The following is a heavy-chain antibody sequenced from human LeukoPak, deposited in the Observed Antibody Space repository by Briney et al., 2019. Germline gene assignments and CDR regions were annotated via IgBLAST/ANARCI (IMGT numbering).Heavy chain of an antibody. D-gene: IGHD3-10*01. CDR3: AKDFLPSGSPHNWFDP. CDR2: ISGSGGST. V-gene: IGHV3-23*01. CDR1: GFTFSSYA. Sequence: PGGSLRLSCAASGFTFSSYAMSWVRQAPGKGLEWVSAISGSGGSTYYADSVKGRFTISRDNSKNTLYLQMNSLRAEDTAVYYCAKDFLPSGSPHNWFDPWDQGTLVTVSS. J-gene: IGHJ5*02.